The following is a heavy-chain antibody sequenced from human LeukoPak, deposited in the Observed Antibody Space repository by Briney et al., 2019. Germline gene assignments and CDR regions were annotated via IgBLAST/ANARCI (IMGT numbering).Heavy chain of an antibody. V-gene: IGHV3-23*01. CDR1: GFTFSSHA. J-gene: IGHJ4*02. D-gene: IGHD1-26*01. Sequence: PGGSLRLSCAASGFTFSSHAMCWVRQPPAKGRGWVSLISVSDGRTYYADSVKGRFTISRENSKHTLYLQMDSLRAEDTALYYCPSGHLGATTVDYWGQGTLVTVSS. CDR3: PSGHLGATTVDY. CDR2: ISVSDGRT.